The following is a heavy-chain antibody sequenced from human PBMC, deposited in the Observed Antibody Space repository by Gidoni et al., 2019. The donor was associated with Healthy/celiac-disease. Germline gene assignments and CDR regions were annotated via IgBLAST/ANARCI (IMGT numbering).Heavy chain of an antibody. CDR1: GFTLSSYA. CDR3: ARDREGIQVATIYYYGMDV. CDR2: ISYDGSNK. Sequence: QVQLVECGGGVVQPGRSLRLSCAASGFTLSSYAMYGVRQAPGQGLGGVAVISYDGSNKYYADAVKGRFTISRDNSKNTLYLQMNSLRAEDTAVYYCARDREGIQVATIYYYGMDVWGQGTTVTVSS. D-gene: IGHD5-12*01. J-gene: IGHJ6*02. V-gene: IGHV3-30-3*01.